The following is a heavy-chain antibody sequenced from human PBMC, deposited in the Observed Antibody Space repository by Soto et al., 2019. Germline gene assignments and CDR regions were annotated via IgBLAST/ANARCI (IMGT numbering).Heavy chain of an antibody. CDR3: AGDPGHRNGMIV. V-gene: IGHV3-66*01. CDR2: IYSGGST. J-gene: IGHJ6*02. Sequence: EVQVVESGGGLVQPGGSLRLSCAASGFTVSRDYMNWVRQAPGKGLEWVSVIYSGGSTYYADSVKGRFTISRDNSKNTLYLQMNSLRAEDTAVYYCAGDPGHRNGMIVWGQGTTVTVSS. CDR1: GFTVSRDY.